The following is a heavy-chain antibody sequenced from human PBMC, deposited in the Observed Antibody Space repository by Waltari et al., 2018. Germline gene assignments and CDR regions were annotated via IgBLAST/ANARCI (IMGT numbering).Heavy chain of an antibody. CDR2: SIPIRGIA. J-gene: IGHJ4*02. D-gene: IGHD1-1*01. CDR3: ASGPKAPTKYYFDY. CDR1: GGTFSSYA. Sequence: QVQLVQSGAEVKKPGSSVKVSCKASGGTFSSYAISWVRQAPGQGLEWMGGSIPIRGIANYAQEFQGRVTITADKSTSTAYMELSSLRSEDTAVYYCASGPKAPTKYYFDYWGQGTLVTVSS. V-gene: IGHV1-69*10.